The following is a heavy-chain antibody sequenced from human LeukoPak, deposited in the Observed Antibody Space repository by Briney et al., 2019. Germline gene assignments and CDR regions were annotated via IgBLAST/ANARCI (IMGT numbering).Heavy chain of an antibody. Sequence: GGSLRLSCAASGFTFSSYWMTWVRQAPGKGLEWVANIKQDGSEKYYVDSVKGRFTISGDNAKNSLYLQMNSLRAEDTAVYYCNIAAAVDYWGQGTLVTVSS. CDR3: NIAAAVDY. CDR2: IKQDGSEK. CDR1: GFTFSSYW. J-gene: IGHJ4*02. V-gene: IGHV3-7*01. D-gene: IGHD6-13*01.